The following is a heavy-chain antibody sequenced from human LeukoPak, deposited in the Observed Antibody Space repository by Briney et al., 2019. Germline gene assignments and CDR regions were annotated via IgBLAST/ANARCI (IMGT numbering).Heavy chain of an antibody. CDR2: FDPEDGET. CDR1: GYTLTELS. Sequence: ASVKVSCKVSGYTLTELSMHWVRQAPGKGLEWMGGFDPEDGETIYAQKFQGRVTMTEDTSTDTAYMELSSLRSEDTAVYYCATGRGAAAGTGVAFDIWGQGTMVTVSS. CDR3: ATGRGAAAGTGVAFDI. V-gene: IGHV1-24*01. D-gene: IGHD6-13*01. J-gene: IGHJ3*02.